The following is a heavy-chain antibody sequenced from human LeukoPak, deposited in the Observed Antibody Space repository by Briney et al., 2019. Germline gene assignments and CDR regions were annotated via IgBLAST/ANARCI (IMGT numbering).Heavy chain of an antibody. D-gene: IGHD4-17*01. CDR1: GGSFSGYY. J-gene: IGHJ4*02. CDR2: INHSGST. CDR3: ARLLRVTTAGPDLYYFDY. V-gene: IGHV4-34*01. Sequence: SETLSLTCAVYGGSFSGYYWSWIRQPPGKGLEWIGEINHSGSTNYNPSLKSRVTISVDTSKDQVSLKLSSVTAADTAVYYCARLLRVTTAGPDLYYFDYWGQGTLVTVSS.